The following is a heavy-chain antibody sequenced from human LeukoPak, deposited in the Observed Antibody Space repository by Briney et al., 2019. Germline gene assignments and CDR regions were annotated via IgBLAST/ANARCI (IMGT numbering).Heavy chain of an antibody. V-gene: IGHV1-69*13. CDR3: ARSDPQTLGYCSGGSCYSSAFDI. CDR2: IIPIFGTA. CDR1: GYTFTSYG. J-gene: IGHJ3*02. D-gene: IGHD2-15*01. Sequence: GASVKVSCKASGYTFTSYGISWVRQAPGQGLEWMGGIIPIFGTANYAQKFQGRVTITADESTSTAYMELSSLRSEDTAVYYCARSDPQTLGYCSGGSCYSSAFDIWGQGTMVTVSS.